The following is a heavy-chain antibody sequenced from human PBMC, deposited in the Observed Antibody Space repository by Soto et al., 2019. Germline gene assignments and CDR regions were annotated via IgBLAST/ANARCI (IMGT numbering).Heavy chain of an antibody. CDR1: GFTFSNYA. Sequence: EMQLLESGGGLVQPGGPLRLSCAASGFTFSNYAVSWVRQAPGKGLEWVSGISGSGGSTYYADSVKGRFTISRDNSKNTLYLQMNSLRAEDTAVFYCAKWNDGWSGLSHYYNYMDVWGKGTTVTVSS. CDR3: AKWNDGWSGLSHYYNYMDV. CDR2: ISGSGGST. V-gene: IGHV3-23*01. D-gene: IGHD3-3*01. J-gene: IGHJ6*03.